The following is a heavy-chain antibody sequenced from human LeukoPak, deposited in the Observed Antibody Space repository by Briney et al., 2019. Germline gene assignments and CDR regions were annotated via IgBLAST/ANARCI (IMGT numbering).Heavy chain of an antibody. CDR1: GYTFSNYY. J-gene: IGHJ4*02. D-gene: IGHD2-2*01. Sequence: GASVKASCKTAGYTFSNYYLHSVRQSPGHQPEWMGIIKTSVGSTQYPQKFQGRVTMTRDMSASTVYMELSSLTSEDTAMYYCAREPPESYRFDYWGQGDPVTVSS. CDR2: IKTSVGST. CDR3: AREPPESYRFDY. V-gene: IGHV1-46*01.